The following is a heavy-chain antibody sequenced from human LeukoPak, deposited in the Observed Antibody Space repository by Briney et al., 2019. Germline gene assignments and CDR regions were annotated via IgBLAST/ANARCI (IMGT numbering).Heavy chain of an antibody. J-gene: IGHJ4*02. CDR1: GYTFTGYY. D-gene: IGHD1-26*01. CDR3: ATDLGPGIVGATDY. Sequence: EASVKVSCKASGYTFTGYYMHWVRQAPGQGLEWMGWINPNSGGTNYAQKFQGRVTMTRDTSISTAYMELSRLRSEDTAMYYCATDLGPGIVGATDYWGQGTLVTVSS. CDR2: INPNSGGT. V-gene: IGHV1-2*02.